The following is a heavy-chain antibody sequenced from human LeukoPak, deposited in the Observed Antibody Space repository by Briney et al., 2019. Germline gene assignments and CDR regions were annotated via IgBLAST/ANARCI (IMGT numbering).Heavy chain of an antibody. V-gene: IGHV3-23*01. CDR2: ITDGADT. CDR1: GFPFGSYA. Sequence: GGSLRLSCAASGFPFGSYAMTWVRQAPGKGLESVSVITDGADTYYADSVKGRFTISRDNSQSTVHLQMDNLRADDTAVYYCAKVDYWSPENYLDSWGQGTLVTVSS. J-gene: IGHJ4*02. D-gene: IGHD1-1*01. CDR3: AKVDYWSPENYLDS.